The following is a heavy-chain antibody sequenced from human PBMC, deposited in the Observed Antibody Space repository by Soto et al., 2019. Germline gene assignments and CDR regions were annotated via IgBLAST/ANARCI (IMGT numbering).Heavy chain of an antibody. J-gene: IGHJ4*02. CDR1: GFTFSSYW. Sequence: PGGSLRLSCAASGFTFSSYWMTWVRQAPGKGLEWVANIKQDGSEKYYVDSVRGRFTMSRDNAKNSLYLQMNSLGAEDTAVYYCARVVGATQMDFDYWGQGTLVTVSS. D-gene: IGHD1-26*01. CDR3: ARVVGATQMDFDY. CDR2: IKQDGSEK. V-gene: IGHV3-7*01.